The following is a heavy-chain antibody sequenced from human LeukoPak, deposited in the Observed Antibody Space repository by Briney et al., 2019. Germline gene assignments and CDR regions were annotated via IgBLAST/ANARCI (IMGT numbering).Heavy chain of an antibody. J-gene: IGHJ4*02. D-gene: IGHD1-26*01. Sequence: PGGSLRLSCAASGFTFSTYTMSWVRQAPGKGLEWVANIKQDGSEKYYVDSVKGRFTISRDNAKNSLYLQMNSLRAEDTAVYYCARDSIEESGSVDYWGQGTLVTVSS. V-gene: IGHV3-7*03. CDR2: IKQDGSEK. CDR1: GFTFSTYT. CDR3: ARDSIEESGSVDY.